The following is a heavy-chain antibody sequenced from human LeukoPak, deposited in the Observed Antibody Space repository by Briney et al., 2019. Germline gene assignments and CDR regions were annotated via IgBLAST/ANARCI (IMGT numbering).Heavy chain of an antibody. CDR2: INHSGST. J-gene: IGHJ4*02. CDR1: GFTFSSYW. CDR3: ARQTGSGLFILP. V-gene: IGHV4-34*01. D-gene: IGHD3/OR15-3a*01. Sequence: GSLRLSCAASGFTFSSYWMSWVRQPPGKGLEWIGEINHSGSTNYNPSLKSRVTISVDTSKKQFSLKLSSVTAADTAVYYCARQTGSGLFILPGGQGTLVAVSS.